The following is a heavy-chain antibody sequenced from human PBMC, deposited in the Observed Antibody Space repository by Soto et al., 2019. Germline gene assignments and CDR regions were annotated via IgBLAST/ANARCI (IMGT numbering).Heavy chain of an antibody. D-gene: IGHD4-17*01. CDR3: AMDYGDRPEYFKH. CDR1: GYTFTSYG. CDR2: ISPLKGRT. Sequence: GPDLKRPGASMKVSCMASGYTFTSYGISWVRQAPGQGLEWMAWISPLKGRTQYSQKAQGRVTLSTDTSSNTAYMEMTTLRVDDTAVYYCAMDYGDRPEYFKHWGQGTLVTVS. V-gene: IGHV1-18*04. J-gene: IGHJ1*01.